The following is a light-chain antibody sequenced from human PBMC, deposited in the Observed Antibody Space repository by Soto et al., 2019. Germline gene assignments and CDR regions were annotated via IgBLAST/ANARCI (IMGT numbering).Light chain of an antibody. CDR3: QQYHNWPIT. V-gene: IGKV3-15*01. CDR2: DAS. CDR1: QSVSSN. Sequence: EIVMTQSPATLSVSPGESATLSCRASQSVSSNLAWHQQTPGQAPRILMYDASTRATGISARFSGSGSGTEFTLTISSLQSEDFAVYYCQQYHNWPITFGQGTRREIK. J-gene: IGKJ5*01.